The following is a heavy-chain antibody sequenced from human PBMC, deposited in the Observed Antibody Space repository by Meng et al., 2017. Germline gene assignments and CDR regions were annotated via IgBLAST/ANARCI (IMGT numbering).Heavy chain of an antibody. CDR3: AITVAAPITLYFDY. CDR1: GGTFSSYT. Sequence: SVKVSCKASGGTFSSYTISWVRQAPGQGLEWMGRIIPIIGIANYAQKFQGRVTITADKSTSTSYMELSSLRSEDTAVYYCAITVAAPITLYFDYWGQGTLVTVSS. CDR2: IIPIIGIA. D-gene: IGHD6-19*01. V-gene: IGHV1-69*02. J-gene: IGHJ4*02.